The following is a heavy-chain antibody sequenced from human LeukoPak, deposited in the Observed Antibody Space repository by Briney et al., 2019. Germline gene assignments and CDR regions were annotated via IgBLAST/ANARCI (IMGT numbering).Heavy chain of an antibody. CDR1: GFTFSSYS. V-gene: IGHV3-21*01. D-gene: IGHD6-13*01. Sequence: GGSLRLSCAASGFTFSSYSMNWVRQAPGKGLEWVSSISSSSSYIYYADSVKGRFTISRDNAKNSLYLQMNSLRAEDTAVYYCARAPHSSRWYHFDYWGQGTLVTVSS. CDR2: ISSSSSYI. J-gene: IGHJ4*02. CDR3: ARAPHSSRWYHFDY.